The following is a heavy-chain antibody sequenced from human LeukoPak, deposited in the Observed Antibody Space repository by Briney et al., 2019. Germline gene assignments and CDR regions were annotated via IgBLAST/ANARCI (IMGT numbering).Heavy chain of an antibody. D-gene: IGHD3-10*01. CDR1: GASISSGSYY. V-gene: IGHV4-61*02. CDR2: IFASGST. CDR3: ASALYYYGSGSYYY. Sequence: SETLSLTCTVSGASISSGSYYWNWIRQPAGKGLEWIGRIFASGSTNYNPSLKSRVTISLDTSKNQPSLKLSSVTAADTAVYYCASALYYYGSGSYYYWGQGTLVTVSS. J-gene: IGHJ4*02.